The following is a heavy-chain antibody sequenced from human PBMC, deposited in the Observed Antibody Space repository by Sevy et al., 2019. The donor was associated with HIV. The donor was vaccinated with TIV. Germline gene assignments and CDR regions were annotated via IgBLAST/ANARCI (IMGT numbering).Heavy chain of an antibody. V-gene: IGHV3-23*01. D-gene: IGHD5-12*01. J-gene: IGHJ5*02. CDR1: GFTFSSYA. CDR3: AKAGASSGYSTS. CDR2: ITDSGGST. Sequence: GGSLRLSCAASGFTFSSYAMSWVRQAPGKGLEWVSSITDSGGSTYYADSVKGRFTISRDNSKNTLYLQMNSLRAGDTAVYYCAKAGASSGYSTSWGQRTLVTVSS.